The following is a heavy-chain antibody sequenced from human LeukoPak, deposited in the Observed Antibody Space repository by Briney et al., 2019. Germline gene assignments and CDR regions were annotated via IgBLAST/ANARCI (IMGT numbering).Heavy chain of an antibody. Sequence: GGSLRLSCAASGFTFSSYAMSWVRQAPGKGLEWVSGISGSGSYTYYADSVKGRFTISRDNSKNTLYLQMHSPRAEDTAVYYCAKGLTIAAAGTGFDYWGQGALVTVSS. V-gene: IGHV3-23*01. CDR1: GFTFSSYA. J-gene: IGHJ4*02. CDR3: AKGLTIAAAGTGFDY. CDR2: ISGSGSYT. D-gene: IGHD6-13*01.